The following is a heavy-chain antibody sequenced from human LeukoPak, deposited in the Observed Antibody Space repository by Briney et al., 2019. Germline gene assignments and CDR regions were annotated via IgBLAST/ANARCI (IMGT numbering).Heavy chain of an antibody. D-gene: IGHD6-13*01. Sequence: QPGGSLRLSCAASGFSFRSYGMHWVRQAPGKGLEWVAVIWYGGSNKYYADSVKGRFTISRDNSKNTLYLQMNSLRAEDTAVYYCAKSGSIWYYFDYWGQGTLVTVAS. CDR3: AKSGSIWYYFDY. CDR2: IWYGGSNK. J-gene: IGHJ4*02. CDR1: GFSFRSYG. V-gene: IGHV3-33*06.